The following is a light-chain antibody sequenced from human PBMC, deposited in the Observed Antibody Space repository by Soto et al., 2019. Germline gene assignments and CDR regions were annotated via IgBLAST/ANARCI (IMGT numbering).Light chain of an antibody. CDR2: RNN. CDR1: TSNIGSNY. J-gene: IGLJ1*01. CDR3: ATWDDSLTGFYV. Sequence: QSVLTQPPSASGTPGQGVTISCSGSTSNIGSNYVYWYQQLPGTAPKLLIYRNNQRPSGVPDRFSGSKSGTSASLAISALRSDDEADYFCATWDDSLTGFYVFGTGTKVTVL. V-gene: IGLV1-47*01.